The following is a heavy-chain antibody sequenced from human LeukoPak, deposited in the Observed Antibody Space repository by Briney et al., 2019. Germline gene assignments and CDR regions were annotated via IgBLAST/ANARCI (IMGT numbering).Heavy chain of an antibody. D-gene: IGHD3-10*01. CDR1: GFTFSSYA. V-gene: IGHV3-23*01. Sequence: PGGSLRLSCAASGFTFSSYAMSWVRQAPGTGLEWVSGISGSGDYTYYADSLKGRFTISRDNSKNTLYLQMNSLRAEDTALYYCAKDLTYYYGLGSSTNAFDIWGQGTMVTVSS. CDR2: ISGSGDYT. CDR3: AKDLTYYYGLGSSTNAFDI. J-gene: IGHJ3*02.